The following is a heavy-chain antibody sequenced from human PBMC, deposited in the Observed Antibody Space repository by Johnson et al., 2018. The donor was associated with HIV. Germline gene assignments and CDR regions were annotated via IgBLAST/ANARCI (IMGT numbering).Heavy chain of an antibody. V-gene: IGHV3-30*04. CDR1: GFTFDDYA. CDR3: ARSDASDI. Sequence: QVQLVESGGGLVQPGRSLRLSCAASGFTFDDYAIHWVRQAPGKGLEWVAAISYDGSNKYYADSVKGRFTISRDNSKNTLYLQMNNLRAEDTAMYYCARSDASDIWGQGTMVTVSS. J-gene: IGHJ3*02. CDR2: ISYDGSNK.